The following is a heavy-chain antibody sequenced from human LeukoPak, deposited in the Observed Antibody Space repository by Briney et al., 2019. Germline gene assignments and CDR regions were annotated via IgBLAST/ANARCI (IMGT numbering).Heavy chain of an antibody. J-gene: IGHJ4*02. CDR2: IKEDGTQK. CDR3: VRAGWELDY. D-gene: IGHD1-26*01. V-gene: IGHV3-7*01. Sequence: GGSLRLSCAASGFTFKDYWMTWVRQAPGKGLEGVANIKEDGTQKFYLDSVKGRFTISRDDAKNSVFLQMNSLTAEDTALYYCVRAGWELDYWGQGALVTVSS. CDR1: GFTFKDYW.